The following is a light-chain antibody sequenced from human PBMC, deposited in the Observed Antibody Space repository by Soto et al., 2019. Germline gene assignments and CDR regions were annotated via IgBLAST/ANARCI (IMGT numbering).Light chain of an antibody. V-gene: IGKV1-39*01. CDR1: QSISSY. J-gene: IGKJ1*01. Sequence: DIQMTQSPATLSASVEDRFTITCRASQSISSYLAWYQQKPGKAPKLLIYDASSLQSGVPSRFSGSGSGTDFTLTISSLQPEDFATYYCQQSYSTPRTFGQGTKVDIK. CDR2: DAS. CDR3: QQSYSTPRT.